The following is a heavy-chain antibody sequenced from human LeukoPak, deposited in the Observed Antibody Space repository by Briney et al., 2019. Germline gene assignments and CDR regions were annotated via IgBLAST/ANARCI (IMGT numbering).Heavy chain of an antibody. D-gene: IGHD7-27*01. V-gene: IGHV1-46*01. CDR3: ARARTGDSDY. Sequence: ASVKVPCKASGYTFTNYYIHWVRQAPGQGLEWMGLINPGGGSTTYSQKFQGRVTMTRDTSTSTVYMELNNLRSEDTALYYCARARTGDSDYWGQGTLVTVSS. CDR2: INPGGGST. CDR1: GYTFTNYY. J-gene: IGHJ4*02.